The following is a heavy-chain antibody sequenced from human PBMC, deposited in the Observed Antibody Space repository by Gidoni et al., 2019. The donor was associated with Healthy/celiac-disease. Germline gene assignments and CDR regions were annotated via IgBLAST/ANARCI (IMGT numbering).Heavy chain of an antibody. V-gene: IGHV3-66*01. CDR2: IYSGGST. Sequence: EVQLVESGGGLVQPGGSLRLSCAASGFTVSSNYMSWVRQAPGKGLEWVSVIYSGGSTYYADSVKGRFTISRDNSKNTLYLQMNSLRAEDTAVYYCARVLVAVAGAWFDPWGQGTLVTVSS. D-gene: IGHD6-19*01. J-gene: IGHJ5*02. CDR3: ARVLVAVAGAWFDP. CDR1: GFTVSSNY.